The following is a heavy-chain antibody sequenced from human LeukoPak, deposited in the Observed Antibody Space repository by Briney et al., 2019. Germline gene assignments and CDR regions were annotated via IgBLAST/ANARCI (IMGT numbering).Heavy chain of an antibody. CDR1: GFTFKNSW. CDR3: AKGFFASNTYYDFWSFDY. CDR2: ISYDGSNK. J-gene: IGHJ4*01. D-gene: IGHD3-3*01. V-gene: IGHV3-30*18. Sequence: GGSLRLSCAASGFTFKNSWMSWVRQAPGKGLEWVAVISYDGSNKYYADSVKGRFTISRDNSENTLYLQMNSLRAEDTAVYYCAKGFFASNTYYDFWSFDYGGQEPWSPSPQ.